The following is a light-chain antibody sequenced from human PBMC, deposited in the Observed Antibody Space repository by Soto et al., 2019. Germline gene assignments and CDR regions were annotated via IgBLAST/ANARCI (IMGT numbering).Light chain of an antibody. Sequence: QSALTQPASVSGSPGQSLTISCTGTSSDVGSYNLVSWYQQYPGKAPKLMIYEGSKRPSGVSNRFSGSKSGNTASLTISGLQAEDEADYYCCSYAGSSTDVVFGGGTKLTVL. CDR1: SSDVGSYNL. J-gene: IGLJ2*01. V-gene: IGLV2-23*01. CDR3: CSYAGSSTDVV. CDR2: EGS.